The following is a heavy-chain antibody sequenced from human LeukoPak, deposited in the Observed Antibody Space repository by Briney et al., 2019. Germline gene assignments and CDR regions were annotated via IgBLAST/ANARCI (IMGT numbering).Heavy chain of an antibody. Sequence: QPGGSLRLSCAASGFIFDDYAMHWVRQTPGKGLEWVSLISWDGGTTYYADSVKGRFTISRDNSKNSLYLQMNSLRAEDTALYYCAIGYSSSWAIDYWGPGTLVTVSS. CDR1: GFIFDDYA. CDR2: ISWDGGTT. V-gene: IGHV3-43D*03. CDR3: AIGYSSSWAIDY. J-gene: IGHJ4*02. D-gene: IGHD6-13*01.